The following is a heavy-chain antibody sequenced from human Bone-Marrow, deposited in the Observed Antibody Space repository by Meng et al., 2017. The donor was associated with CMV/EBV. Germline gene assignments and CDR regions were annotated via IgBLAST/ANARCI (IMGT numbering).Heavy chain of an antibody. CDR1: SYA. CDR2: IIPIFGTA. Sequence: SYAISWVRQAPGQGLEWMGGIIPIFGTANYAQKFQGRVTITADESTSTAYMELSSLRSEDTAVYYCAREYCSSTSCYSPGITTLDPWGQGTLVTVSS. V-gene: IGHV1-69*01. J-gene: IGHJ5*02. CDR3: AREYCSSTSCYSPGITTLDP. D-gene: IGHD2-2*01.